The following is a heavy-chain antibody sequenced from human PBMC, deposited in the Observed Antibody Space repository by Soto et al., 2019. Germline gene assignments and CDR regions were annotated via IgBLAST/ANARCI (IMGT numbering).Heavy chain of an antibody. CDR2: IKSSADGGTT. J-gene: IGHJ4*01. CDR1: AFLCSNAW. V-gene: IGHV3-15*07. Sequence: PGGPPRLSSSPSAFLCSNAWRHWVRPAPGEGLECVGRIKSSADGGTTDFAAHVKGRFAISRDNSKNMMYMEISSLRTEDTAVYYCTTDSYINRPVVRFDYWGHGTLVTVSS. D-gene: IGHD2-2*01. CDR3: TTDSYINRPVVRFDY.